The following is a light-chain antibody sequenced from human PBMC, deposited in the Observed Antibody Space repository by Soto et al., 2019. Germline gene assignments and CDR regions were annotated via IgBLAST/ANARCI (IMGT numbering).Light chain of an antibody. V-gene: IGLV2-11*01. Sequence: QSVLTQPRSVSGSPGQSVTISCTGTSSDVGGYNYVSWYQQYPGKAPKLMIYDVSKRPSGVPDRFSGSKSGNTASLTISGLQAEDEADYHCCSYAGSYVVFGGGTKLTVL. CDR3: CSYAGSYVV. J-gene: IGLJ2*01. CDR2: DVS. CDR1: SSDVGGYNY.